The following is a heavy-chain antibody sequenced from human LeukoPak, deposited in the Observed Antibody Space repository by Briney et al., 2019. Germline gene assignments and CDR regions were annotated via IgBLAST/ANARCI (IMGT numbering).Heavy chain of an antibody. V-gene: IGHV1-2*02. CDR1: GYTFTGYY. D-gene: IGHD2-2*01. CDR2: INPNSGGT. Sequence: ASVKVSCKASGYTFTGYYMHWVRQAPGQGLEWMGWINPNSGGTNYAQKFQGRVTMTRDTSISTAYMELSRLRSDDTAVYYCARARGCSSTSCYRYYFDYWGQGTLVTVSS. J-gene: IGHJ4*02. CDR3: ARARGCSSTSCYRYYFDY.